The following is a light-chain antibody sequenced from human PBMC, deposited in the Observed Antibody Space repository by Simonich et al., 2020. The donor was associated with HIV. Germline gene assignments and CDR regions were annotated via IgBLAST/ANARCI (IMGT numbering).Light chain of an antibody. V-gene: IGLV4-69*01. J-gene: IGLJ3*02. CDR2: LNNDGNH. CDR3: QTWGTGIRV. CDR1: SGHSSYV. Sequence: QLVLTQSPSASASLGASATLTCTLSSGHSSYVIALHQQQPEQGPRYLMNLNNDGNHNKGDGIPDRFSGSSAGAERYLTISSLQSEDEADYYCQTWGTGIRVFGGGTKLTVL.